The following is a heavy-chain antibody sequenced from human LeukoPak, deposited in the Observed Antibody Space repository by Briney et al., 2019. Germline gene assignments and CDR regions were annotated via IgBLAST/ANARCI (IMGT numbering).Heavy chain of an antibody. D-gene: IGHD2-2*01. Sequence: SETLPLTCTVSGGSVSSYYWSWIRQPPGKGLEWIGYIYYSGSTNYNPSHKSRVTISVDTSKNQFSLKLSSVTAADTAVYYCARHEYGFDPWGQGTLVTVSS. V-gene: IGHV4-59*08. CDR2: IYYSGST. J-gene: IGHJ5*02. CDR3: ARHEYGFDP. CDR1: GGSVSSYY.